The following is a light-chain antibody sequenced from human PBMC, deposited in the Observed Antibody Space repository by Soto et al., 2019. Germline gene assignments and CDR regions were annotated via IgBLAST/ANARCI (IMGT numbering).Light chain of an antibody. CDR3: SSYRSTSYV. J-gene: IGLJ1*01. V-gene: IGLV2-14*01. CDR1: SSDVGGHNY. CDR2: EVT. Sequence: QSVLTQPASVSGSPGQSITISCAGSSSDVGGHNYVSWYQQHPGKAPKLLIYEVTNRPSGVSNRSYGSKSGNTASLTISGLQAEDEADYYCSSYRSTSYVFGTGTKVTVL.